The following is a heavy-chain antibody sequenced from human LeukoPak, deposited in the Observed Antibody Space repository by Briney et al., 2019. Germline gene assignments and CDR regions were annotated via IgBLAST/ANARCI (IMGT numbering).Heavy chain of an antibody. J-gene: IGHJ4*02. Sequence: PGGSLRLSCAASGFTFSSYAMSWVRQAPGKGLEWVSAISGSGGSTYYADSVKGRFTISRDNSKNTPYLQMNSLRAEDTAVYYCAKSRSGWYWGYFDYWGQGTLVTVSS. V-gene: IGHV3-23*01. CDR1: GFTFSSYA. D-gene: IGHD6-19*01. CDR2: ISGSGGST. CDR3: AKSRSGWYWGYFDY.